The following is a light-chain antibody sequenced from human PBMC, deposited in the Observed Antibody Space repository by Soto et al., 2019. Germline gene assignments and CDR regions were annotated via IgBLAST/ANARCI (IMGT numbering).Light chain of an antibody. V-gene: IGKV1-5*03. J-gene: IGKJ1*01. Sequence: DIQITQSPSTLSASVGDRITITCRASQSISDWLAWYQQKPGKAPRLLIYKTSNLESGVPSRFSGSGSGTEFTLTISSLQPEDFATYYCQQFKNYWTFGQGTKVDIK. CDR3: QQFKNYWT. CDR2: KTS. CDR1: QSISDW.